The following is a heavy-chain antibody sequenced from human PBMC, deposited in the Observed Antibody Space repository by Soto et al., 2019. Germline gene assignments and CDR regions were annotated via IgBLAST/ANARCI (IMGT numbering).Heavy chain of an antibody. V-gene: IGHV3-48*01. Sequence: GGSLRLSCAASGFTFSSYSMNWVRQAPGKGLEWVSYISSSSTIYYADSVKGRFTISRDNAKNSLYLQMNSLRAEDTAVYYCARLWGLRYFDWSTPQSARWGQGTLVTVSS. CDR3: ARLWGLRYFDWSTPQSAR. CDR2: ISSSSTI. CDR1: GFTFSSYS. J-gene: IGHJ4*02. D-gene: IGHD3-9*01.